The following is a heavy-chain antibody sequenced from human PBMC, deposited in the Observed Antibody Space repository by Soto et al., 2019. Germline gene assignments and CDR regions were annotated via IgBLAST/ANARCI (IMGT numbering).Heavy chain of an antibody. D-gene: IGHD2-2*03. CDR1: GYTFTSYD. Sequence: ASVKVSCKASGYTFTSYDINWVRHATGQGLEWMGWMNPNSGNTGYAQKFQGRVTMTRNTSISTAYMELSSLRSEDTAVYYCARGMDIVVVPAANHWFDPWGQGTLVTVSS. J-gene: IGHJ5*02. CDR3: ARGMDIVVVPAANHWFDP. CDR2: MNPNSGNT. V-gene: IGHV1-8*01.